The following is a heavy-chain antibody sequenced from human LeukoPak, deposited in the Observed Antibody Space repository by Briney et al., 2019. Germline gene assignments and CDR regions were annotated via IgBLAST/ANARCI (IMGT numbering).Heavy chain of an antibody. CDR2: INHSGST. CDR3: ASTVSAFSSPHFGY. V-gene: IGHV4-34*01. Sequence: SDTLSLTCAVSGGSIRTTGHFWGWIRQPPGKGLEWIGEINHSGSTNYNPSLKSRVTISVDTSKNQFSLKLSSVTAADTAVYYCASTVSAFSSPHFGYWGQGTLVTVSS. D-gene: IGHD3-3*01. CDR1: GGSIRTTGHF. J-gene: IGHJ4*02.